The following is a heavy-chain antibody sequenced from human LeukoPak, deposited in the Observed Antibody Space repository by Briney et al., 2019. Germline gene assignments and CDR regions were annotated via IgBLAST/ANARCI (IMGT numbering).Heavy chain of an antibody. Sequence: PGGSLRLSCAASGFTFSGFAMSWVRQAPGKGLERVSVISGGGGSTYYADSVKGRFTISRDNSKNTLYLQMNSLRAEDTAVYYCAKDARDFDAFDIWGQGTMVTVSS. CDR1: GFTFSGFA. D-gene: IGHD2-21*02. CDR3: AKDARDFDAFDI. J-gene: IGHJ3*02. V-gene: IGHV3-23*01. CDR2: ISGGGGST.